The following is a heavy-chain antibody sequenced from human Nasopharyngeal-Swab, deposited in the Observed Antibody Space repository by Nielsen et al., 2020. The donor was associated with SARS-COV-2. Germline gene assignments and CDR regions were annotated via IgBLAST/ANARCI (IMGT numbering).Heavy chain of an antibody. D-gene: IGHD6-19*01. CDR1: GFTFSSYA. CDR3: AKMARFSSGSDWFDP. J-gene: IGHJ5*02. V-gene: IGHV3-23*01. CDR2: ISGSGGST. Sequence: AGSLTLSCAASGFTFSSYAMSWVRHAPGKGLEWVSAISGSGGSTYYADSVKGRFTISRDNSKNTLYLQMNSLRAEDTAVYYCAKMARFSSGSDWFDPWGQGTLVTVSS.